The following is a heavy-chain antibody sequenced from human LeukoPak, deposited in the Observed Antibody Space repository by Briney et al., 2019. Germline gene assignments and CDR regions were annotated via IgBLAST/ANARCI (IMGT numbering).Heavy chain of an antibody. Sequence: VASVKLSCKAAGYTFTSYYMHWVRQAPGQGLEWMGWINPNSGGTNYAQKFQGRVTMTRDTSISTAYMELSSLRSEDTAVYYCARVGRGYCSSTSCYSPLDVWGKGTTVTVFS. CDR3: ARVGRGYCSSTSCYSPLDV. J-gene: IGHJ6*03. V-gene: IGHV1-2*02. CDR1: GYTFTSYY. D-gene: IGHD2-2*02. CDR2: INPNSGGT.